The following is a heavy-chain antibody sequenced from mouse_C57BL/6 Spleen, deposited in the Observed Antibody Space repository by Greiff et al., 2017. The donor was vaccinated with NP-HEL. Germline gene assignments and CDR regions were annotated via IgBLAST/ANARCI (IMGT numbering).Heavy chain of an antibody. CDR3: ARDPYYYGSRNYAMDY. D-gene: IGHD1-1*01. Sequence: DVKLVESGGGLVKPGGSLKLSCAASGFTFSDYGMHWVRQAPEKGLEWVAYISSGSSTIYYADTVKGRFTISRDNAKNTLFLQMTSMRSEDTAMYYGARDPYYYGSRNYAMDYWGQGTSVTVSS. CDR1: GFTFSDYG. J-gene: IGHJ4*01. V-gene: IGHV5-17*01. CDR2: ISSGSSTI.